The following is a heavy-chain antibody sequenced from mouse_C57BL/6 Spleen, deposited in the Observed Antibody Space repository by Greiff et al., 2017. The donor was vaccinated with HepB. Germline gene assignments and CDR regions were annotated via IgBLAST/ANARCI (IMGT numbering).Heavy chain of an antibody. D-gene: IGHD2-1*01. V-gene: IGHV1-72*01. CDR3: ASPHYYGHSVFDY. Sequence: QVQLQQPGAELVKPGASVKLSCKASGYTFTSYWMHWVKQRPGRGLEWIGRIDPNSGGTKYNEKFKSKATLTVDKPSSTAYMQLSSLTSEDSAVYYCASPHYYGHSVFDYWGQGTTLTVSS. CDR2: IDPNSGGT. J-gene: IGHJ2*01. CDR1: GYTFTSYW.